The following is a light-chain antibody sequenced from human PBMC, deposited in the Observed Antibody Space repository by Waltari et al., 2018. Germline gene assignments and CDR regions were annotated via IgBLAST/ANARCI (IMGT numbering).Light chain of an antibody. Sequence: SALTQPASVSGSPGQSITISSPGTSGDVGGYNYFPCFQHLPGKDPKLIISDVSIRPSGVSDRFSGSKSGNTASLTISGLQAEDEASYYCASYTNSDSEVFGGGTKVTVL. V-gene: IGLV2-14*01. CDR2: DVS. CDR1: SGDVGGYNY. CDR3: ASYTNSDSEV. J-gene: IGLJ3*02.